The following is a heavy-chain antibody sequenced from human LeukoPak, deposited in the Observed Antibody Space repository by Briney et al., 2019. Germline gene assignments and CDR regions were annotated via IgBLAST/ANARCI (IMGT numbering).Heavy chain of an antibody. CDR1: GFTFSSYW. CDR2: IKTDGSEK. CDR3: ARDYTGYFP. J-gene: IGHJ5*02. D-gene: IGHD3-9*01. V-gene: IGHV3-7*03. Sequence: GGSLRLSCEASGFTFSSYWMSWVRQAPGKGLEWVANIKTDGSEKCYVDSVKGRFTISRDNAKNSLYLQMNSLRAEDTAVYYCARDYTGYFPWGQGTLVIVSS.